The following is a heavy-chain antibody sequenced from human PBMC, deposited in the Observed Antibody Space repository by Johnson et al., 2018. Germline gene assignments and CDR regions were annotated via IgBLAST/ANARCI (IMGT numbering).Heavy chain of an antibody. Sequence: QVQLVQSGAEVKKPGSSAKVSCKASGGTFSSYAISWVRQAPGQGLEWMGGIIPIFGTANYAQKFQGRVTITADESTSTAYMELSSLRSEDTAVYYCARDLTLQSHYYYGMDVWGQGTTVTVSS. CDR2: IIPIFGTA. D-gene: IGHD4-11*01. CDR1: GGTFSSYA. V-gene: IGHV1-69*12. J-gene: IGHJ6*02. CDR3: ARDLTLQSHYYYGMDV.